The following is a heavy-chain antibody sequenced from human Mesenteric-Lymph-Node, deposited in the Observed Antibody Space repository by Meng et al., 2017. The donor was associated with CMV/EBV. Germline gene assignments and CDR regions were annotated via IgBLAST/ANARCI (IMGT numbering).Heavy chain of an antibody. Sequence: SLKISCAASGFTFVHYGMHWVRQAPGKGLEWVSGISWNSNNMGYADSVRGRFTISRDNAKNSLYLQMNSLRAEDTALYYCVKDSYYDILTGYFVYWGQGTLVTVSS. D-gene: IGHD3-9*01. V-gene: IGHV3-9*01. J-gene: IGHJ4*02. CDR1: GFTFVHYG. CDR3: VKDSYYDILTGYFVY. CDR2: ISWNSNNM.